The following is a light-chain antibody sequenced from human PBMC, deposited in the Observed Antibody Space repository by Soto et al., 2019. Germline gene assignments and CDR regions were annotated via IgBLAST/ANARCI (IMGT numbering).Light chain of an antibody. J-gene: IGLJ2*01. CDR2: EGS. V-gene: IGLV2-23*01. Sequence: QSALTQPASVSGSPGQSITISCTGTSSDVGSYNLVSWYQQHPGKAPKLMIYEGSKRPSGVSNRFSGSKSGNTASLTISGLQAEDEADSYCCSYAGSSTWVFGGGTKVTVL. CDR3: CSYAGSSTWV. CDR1: SSDVGSYNL.